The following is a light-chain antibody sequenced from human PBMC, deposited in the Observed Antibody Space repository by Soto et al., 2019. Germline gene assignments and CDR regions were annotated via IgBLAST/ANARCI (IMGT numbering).Light chain of an antibody. V-gene: IGKV3-20*01. Sequence: EIVFTHSPGTLTLSXCGGATLSXXXXQSVSNSYLAWYQHKPGQAPRLLIYAASSRATGIPDRFSGSGSGTDFTLTISRLEPEDFAVYFCQQYGSSPLITFGQGTRLEI. CDR3: QQYGSSPLIT. CDR2: AAS. J-gene: IGKJ5*01. CDR1: QSVSNSY.